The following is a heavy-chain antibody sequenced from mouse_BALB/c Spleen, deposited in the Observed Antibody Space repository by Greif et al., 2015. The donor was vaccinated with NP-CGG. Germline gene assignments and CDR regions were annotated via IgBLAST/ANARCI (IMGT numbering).Heavy chain of an antibody. V-gene: IGHV7-3*02. D-gene: IGHD2-1*01. J-gene: IGHJ3*01. CDR1: GSTFTDYY. CDR3: ARDPVYYGNYGFAY. CDR2: IRNKANGYTT. Sequence: EVHLVESGGGLVQPGGSLRLSCATSGSTFTDYYMSWVRRPPGKALEWLGFIRNKANGYTTEYSASVKGLFTISRDNSQSILYLQMNTLRAEDSATYYCARDPVYYGNYGFAYWGQGTLVTVSA.